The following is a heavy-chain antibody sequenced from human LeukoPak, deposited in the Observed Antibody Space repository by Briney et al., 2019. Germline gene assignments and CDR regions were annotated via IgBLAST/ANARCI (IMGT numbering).Heavy chain of an antibody. Sequence: GGSLRLSCAASGFNFSSYWMHWVRQAPGKGLEWVANIKQDGSEKYYVDSVKGRFTISRDNAKNSLYLQMNSLRAEDTAVYYCARDTAMVNWGQGTLVTVSS. J-gene: IGHJ4*02. CDR3: ARDTAMVN. CDR1: GFNFSSYW. V-gene: IGHV3-7*01. CDR2: IKQDGSEK. D-gene: IGHD5-18*01.